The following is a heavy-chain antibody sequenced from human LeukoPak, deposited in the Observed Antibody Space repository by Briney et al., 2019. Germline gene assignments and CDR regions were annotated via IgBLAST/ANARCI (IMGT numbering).Heavy chain of an antibody. V-gene: IGHV1-18*01. CDR2: ISAYNGNT. Sequence: ASVKVSCKASGYSFTTYGITWVRRAPGERLEWMGWISAYNGNTNYAQKLQGRVTMTTDTSTSTAYMELRSLTSDDTAVYYCARDMIAARPNWFDPWGQGTLVTVSS. CDR1: GYSFTTYG. J-gene: IGHJ5*02. CDR3: ARDMIAARPNWFDP. D-gene: IGHD6-6*01.